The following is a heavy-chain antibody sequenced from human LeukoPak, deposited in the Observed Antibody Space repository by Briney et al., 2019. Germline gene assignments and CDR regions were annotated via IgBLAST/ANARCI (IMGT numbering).Heavy chain of an antibody. D-gene: IGHD1-26*01. Sequence: GGSLRLSCAASGFTFSSCAMSWVRQAPGKGLEWVSYISSSGRTIYYADSVKGRFTISRDNAKNSLYLQMNSLRAEDTAVYYCARVGYSGSYYYYYYMDVWGKGTTVTVSS. CDR3: ARVGYSGSYYYYYYMDV. V-gene: IGHV3-48*03. CDR1: GFTFSSCA. CDR2: ISSSGRTI. J-gene: IGHJ6*03.